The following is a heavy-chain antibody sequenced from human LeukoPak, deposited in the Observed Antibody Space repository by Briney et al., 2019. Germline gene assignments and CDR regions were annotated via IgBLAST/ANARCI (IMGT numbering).Heavy chain of an antibody. CDR3: ARHVASSRVAYDV. D-gene: IGHD2-2*01. V-gene: IGHV5-51*01. CDR1: GYRFDINW. Sequence: GESLKISCKGSGYRFDINWIGWVRQMPGKGLEWMGIIYPGDSDTRYSPSFQGQVTISVDKSISTAYLEWSSLKASDTAMYYCARHVASSRVAYDVWGQGTMVTVSS. CDR2: IYPGDSDT. J-gene: IGHJ3*01.